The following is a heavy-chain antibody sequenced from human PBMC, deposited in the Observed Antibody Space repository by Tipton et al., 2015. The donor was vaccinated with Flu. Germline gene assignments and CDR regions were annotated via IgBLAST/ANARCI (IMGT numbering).Heavy chain of an antibody. CDR1: GGSISSGRAY. CDR2: IYYSGTT. CDR3: ARDQGFGDGLTYDYYVMDV. Sequence: TLSLTCIVSGGSISSGRAYWTWIRQHPGKGLEWIGCIYYSGTTYYNPSLESRLTISVDTSKNQFSLRLNSVTAADTAVYYCARDQGFGDGLTYDYYVMDVWGQGTTVTVSS. J-gene: IGHJ6*02. D-gene: IGHD3-10*01. V-gene: IGHV4-31*03.